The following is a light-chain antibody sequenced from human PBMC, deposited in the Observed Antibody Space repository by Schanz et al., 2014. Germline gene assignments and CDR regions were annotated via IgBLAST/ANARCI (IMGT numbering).Light chain of an antibody. CDR1: QGIGND. CDR2: AAS. Sequence: ATQLTQSPSSLSASVGDRVIITCRASQGIGNDLGWYQQKPGKAPKVLIYAASTLQNGVPSRFSGSGSGTQFTLTINSLQPEDFATYYCLQDGGYPLTFGGGTKVEI. CDR3: LQDGGYPLT. V-gene: IGKV1-6*01. J-gene: IGKJ4*01.